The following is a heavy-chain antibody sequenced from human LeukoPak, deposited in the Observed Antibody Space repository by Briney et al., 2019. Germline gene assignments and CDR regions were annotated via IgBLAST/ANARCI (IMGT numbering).Heavy chain of an antibody. J-gene: IGHJ4*02. Sequence: GGSLRLSCAASGLTFRTYSMNWVRQAPGRGLVWISYIRSSSSPIYYAESVKGRFSINRDNAKDSLYLQMNSLRDEDTAVYYCARDRGADYDYDSSAYDYPYYFDYWGQGTLVTVSS. CDR3: ARDRGADYDYDSSAYDYPYYFDY. D-gene: IGHD3-22*01. CDR2: IRSSSSPI. V-gene: IGHV3-48*02. CDR1: GLTFRTYS.